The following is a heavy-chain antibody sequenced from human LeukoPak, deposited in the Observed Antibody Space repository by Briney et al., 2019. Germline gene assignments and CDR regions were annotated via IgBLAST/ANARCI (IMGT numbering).Heavy chain of an antibody. V-gene: IGHV4-39*01. CDR1: GGSISRSSNY. CDR3: ARGRLGIFGVVIIQYFDY. Sequence: SETLSLTCTVSGGSISRSSNYWGWIRQPPGMGLEWIGSIDYSGSTYYNPSLKSRVTISVDTSKNQFSLKLSSVTAADTAVYYCARGRLGIFGVVIIQYFDYWGQGTLVTVSS. CDR2: IDYSGST. J-gene: IGHJ4*02. D-gene: IGHD3-3*01.